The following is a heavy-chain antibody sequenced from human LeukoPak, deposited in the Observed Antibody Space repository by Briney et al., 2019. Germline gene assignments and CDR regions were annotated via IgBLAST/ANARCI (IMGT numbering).Heavy chain of an antibody. CDR1: GASVSSDY. CDR2: THYRGDI. V-gene: IGHV4-59*02. Sequence: SETLSLTCTVSGASVSSDYWKWIRQSPGRGLEWIGYTHYRGDINYNPSLKSRLTMSVDASSNQVSLKLSSVTAADAAVYYCGRNLGSGSDHWGQGTLVTVSS. CDR3: GRNLGSGSDH. J-gene: IGHJ4*02. D-gene: IGHD3-10*01.